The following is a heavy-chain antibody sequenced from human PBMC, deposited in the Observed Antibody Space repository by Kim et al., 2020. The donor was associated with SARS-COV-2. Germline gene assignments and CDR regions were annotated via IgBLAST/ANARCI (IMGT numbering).Heavy chain of an antibody. D-gene: IGHD2-15*01. CDR2: K. V-gene: IGHV3-30*01. J-gene: IGHJ4*02. CDR3: ARSDGYSYFDY. Sequence: KYHADSVKGRFTIYRDNSKTTLYLQMNSLRAEDTAVYYCARSDGYSYFDYWGQGTMVTVSS.